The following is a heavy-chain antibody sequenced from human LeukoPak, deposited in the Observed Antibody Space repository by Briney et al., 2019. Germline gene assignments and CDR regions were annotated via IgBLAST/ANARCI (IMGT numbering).Heavy chain of an antibody. V-gene: IGHV1-2*02. D-gene: IGHD1-1*01. Sequence: GASVKVSCKASGYTFTGYFIHWVRQAPGQGLEWMGWINPNSGGTNYAQKFQGRVTMTRDTSISTAYMELSRLRSDDTAVYYCARGRLVQLERFTWFDPWGQGTPVTVSS. CDR2: INPNSGGT. CDR3: ARGRLVQLERFTWFDP. CDR1: GYTFTGYF. J-gene: IGHJ5*02.